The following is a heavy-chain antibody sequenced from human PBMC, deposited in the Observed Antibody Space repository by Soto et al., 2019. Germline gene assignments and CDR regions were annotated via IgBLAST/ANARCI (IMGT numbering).Heavy chain of an antibody. CDR1: GFTFRKFW. D-gene: IGHD2-8*01. V-gene: IGHV3-74*01. CDR2: ISSDGTTT. J-gene: IGHJ1*01. Sequence: EVQLVQSGGGLAQPGKSLRLSCAASGFTFRKFWMHWVRQVPGKGPVWVSYISSDGTTTDYADSVKGRFTISRDNAKDTLYLQMDSPRAEDTAVYYCAIQDCTNDGCLEAAVTVGGALESWGQGTLVTVSS. CDR3: AIQDCTNDGCLEAAVTVGGALES.